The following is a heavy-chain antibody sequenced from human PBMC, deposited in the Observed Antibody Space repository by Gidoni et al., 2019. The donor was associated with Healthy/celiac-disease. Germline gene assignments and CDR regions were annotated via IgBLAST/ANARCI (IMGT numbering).Heavy chain of an antibody. CDR3: ARDSSGWYRGLGGYDY. D-gene: IGHD6-19*01. V-gene: IGHV1-8*01. CDR2: MNPNSGNT. Sequence: QVQLVQSGAEVKKPGASVKVSCKASGYPFTSYDINWVRQATGQGLEWMGWMNPNSGNTGYAQKCQGRVTMTRNTSISTAYMELSSLRSEDTAVYYCARDSSGWYRGLGGYDYWGQGTLVTVSS. J-gene: IGHJ4*02. CDR1: GYPFTSYD.